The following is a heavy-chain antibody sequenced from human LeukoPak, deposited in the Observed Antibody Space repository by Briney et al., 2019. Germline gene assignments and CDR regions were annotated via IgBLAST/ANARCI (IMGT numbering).Heavy chain of an antibody. CDR1: GGSISSGGYY. CDR3: ARATGDFWSGYLYYFDY. J-gene: IGHJ4*02. CDR2: IYHSGST. V-gene: IGHV4-30-2*01. Sequence: SETLSLTCTVSGGSISSGGYYWSWIRQPPGRGLEWIGYIYHSGSTYYNPSLKSRVTISVDRSKNQFSLKLSSVTAADTAVYYCARATGDFWSGYLYYFDYWGQGTLVTVSS. D-gene: IGHD3-3*01.